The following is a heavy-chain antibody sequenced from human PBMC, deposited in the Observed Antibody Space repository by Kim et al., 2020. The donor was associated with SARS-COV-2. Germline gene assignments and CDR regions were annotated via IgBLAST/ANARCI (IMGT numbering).Heavy chain of an antibody. V-gene: IGHV3-23*01. CDR1: GFTFSSTG. CDR3: ATRGTSGLAYFEY. J-gene: IGHJ4*02. D-gene: IGHD3-16*01. CDR2: ISRVGDTT. Sequence: GGSLRLSCAASGFTFSSTGMHWVRQAPGKGLEWVSRISRVGDTTYYADSVKGRFIISRDNSKNTLYLQMNSLGADDTAVYYCATRGTSGLAYFEYWGQGTLVTVSS.